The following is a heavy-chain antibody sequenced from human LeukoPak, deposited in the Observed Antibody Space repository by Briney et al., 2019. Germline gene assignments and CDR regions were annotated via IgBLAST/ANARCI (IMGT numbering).Heavy chain of an antibody. CDR3: AKDSPFIGPY. CDR1: GFTFSNYA. V-gene: IGHV3-23*01. D-gene: IGHD1-26*01. J-gene: IGHJ4*02. Sequence: GGSLRLSCAASGFTFSNYAMSWVRQAPGKGLEWGAGTNGGGRSTYYADAVKGRFTISRDNAKNTPSLQMDSLRAEDTAVYYCAKDSPFIGPYWGQGTLVTVSS. CDR2: TNGGGRST.